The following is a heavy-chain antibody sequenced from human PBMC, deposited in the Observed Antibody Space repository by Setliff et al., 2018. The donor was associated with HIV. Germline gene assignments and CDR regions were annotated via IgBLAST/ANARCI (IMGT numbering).Heavy chain of an antibody. CDR1: GGSINNYY. J-gene: IGHJ4*02. Sequence: NPSETLSLTCTVSGGSINNYYWSWIRQPPGKGLEWIGYIYYSGSTIYNPSLKSRVTISLDTSKNQFSLRLTSVTAADTAVYYCARYLFCGGDCYSGLDYWGQGTLVTVSS. CDR2: IYYSGST. D-gene: IGHD2-21*02. V-gene: IGHV4-59*01. CDR3: ARYLFCGGDCYSGLDY.